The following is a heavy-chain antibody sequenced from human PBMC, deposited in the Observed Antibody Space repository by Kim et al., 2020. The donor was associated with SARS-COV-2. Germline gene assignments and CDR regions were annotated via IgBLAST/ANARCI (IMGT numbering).Heavy chain of an antibody. CDR2: IRFDGSVT. V-gene: IGHV3-74*01. CDR3: ARDLRYCSSTSCRKNWLDP. CDR1: GFTFNTYW. Sequence: GGSLRLSCAASGFTFNTYWMHWVRQAPGKGPEWVSRIRFDGSVTNYADSVKGRFTISRDNARSTLWLQMKSLRVEDTAVYQCARDLRYCSSTSCRKNWLDPWGQGTLVIVSS. D-gene: IGHD2-2*01. J-gene: IGHJ5*02.